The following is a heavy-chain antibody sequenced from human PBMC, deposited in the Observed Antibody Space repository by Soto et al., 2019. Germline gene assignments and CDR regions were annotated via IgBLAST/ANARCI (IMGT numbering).Heavy chain of an antibody. Sequence: SATLSLTCTVSCDSVISGSYYWSCIRQPPGKGLEWIVYIYNRGRTNYNPSLEIRVAMSVDTSKNHFSLNLSSVTAADMAVYYCAREGSYSAYNFAHGIQLWSFDFWGQGALVTVSS. CDR2: IYNRGRT. J-gene: IGHJ4*02. CDR1: CDSVISGSYY. CDR3: AREGSYSAYNFAHGIQLWSFDF. D-gene: IGHD5-12*01. V-gene: IGHV4-61*03.